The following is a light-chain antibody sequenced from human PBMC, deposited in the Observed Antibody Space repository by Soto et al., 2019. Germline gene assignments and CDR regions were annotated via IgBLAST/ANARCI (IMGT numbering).Light chain of an antibody. CDR2: EVT. CDR1: SCDVGGYDY. V-gene: IGLV2-8*01. Sequence: QSALTQPPSASGSPGQSVTISCTGTSCDVGGYDYVSWYQQHPGKAPKLMIYEVTKRPSGVPDRFSGSKSGNTASLTVSGLQAEDEADYYCSSYAGSNNFVFXTGTNVTVL. J-gene: IGLJ1*01. CDR3: SSYAGSNNFV.